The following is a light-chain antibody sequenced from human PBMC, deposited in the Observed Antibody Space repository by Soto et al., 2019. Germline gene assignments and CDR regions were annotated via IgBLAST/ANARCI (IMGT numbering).Light chain of an antibody. V-gene: IGKV1-39*01. CDR1: QSTSSY. CDR2: AAS. Sequence: DIQMTQSPSSLSASVGDRVTITCRASQSTSSYLNWYQQKPGKAPKLLIYAASSLQSGVPSRFSGSGSGTDFTLTISSLQPEDFATYYCQQSYSTPSTFGQGTKVEIK. J-gene: IGKJ1*01. CDR3: QQSYSTPST.